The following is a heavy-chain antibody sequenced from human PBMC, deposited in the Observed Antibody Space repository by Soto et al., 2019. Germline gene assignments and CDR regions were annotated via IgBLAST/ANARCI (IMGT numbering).Heavy chain of an antibody. CDR2: INRRGSDA. CDR3: AAFKFRPVWSDS. V-gene: IGHV3-7*03. J-gene: IGHJ4*02. D-gene: IGHD3-16*01. Sequence: GGSLRLSCAVSAFLLSDYAMNWVRQAPGKGLEWVANINRRGSDAHYVASVKGRFTISRDNAKNTLYLQMNSLRPEDTALYFCAAFKFRPVWSDSWGQGTLVTVSS. CDR1: AFLLSDYA.